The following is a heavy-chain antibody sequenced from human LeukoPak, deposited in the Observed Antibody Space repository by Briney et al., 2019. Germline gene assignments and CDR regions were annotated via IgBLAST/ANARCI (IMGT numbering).Heavy chain of an antibody. D-gene: IGHD5-24*01. CDR1: GFTFSSYS. J-gene: IGHJ6*03. CDR2: ISSSSSYI. Sequence: GGSLRPSCAASGFTFSSYSMNWVRQAPGKGLEWVSSISSSSSYIYYADSVKGRFTISRDNAKNSLYLQMNSLRAEDTAVYYCARVSDGYNSYYYYYMDVWGKGTTVTVSS. CDR3: ARVSDGYNSYYYYYMDV. V-gene: IGHV3-21*01.